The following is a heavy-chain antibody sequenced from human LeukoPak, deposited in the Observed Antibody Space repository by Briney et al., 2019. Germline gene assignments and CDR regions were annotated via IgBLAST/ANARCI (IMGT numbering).Heavy chain of an antibody. J-gene: IGHJ6*02. CDR1: GFTFSSYG. V-gene: IGHV3-30*18. D-gene: IGHD2-15*01. CDR3: AKDKPLTYCSGGSCSLYYYYGMDV. Sequence: GGSLRLSCAASGFTFSSYGMHWVRQAPGKGLEWVAVISYDGSNKYYADSVKGRFTISRDNSKNTLYLQMNSLRAEDTAVYYCAKDKPLTYCSGGSCSLYYYYGMDVWGQGTTATVSS. CDR2: ISYDGSNK.